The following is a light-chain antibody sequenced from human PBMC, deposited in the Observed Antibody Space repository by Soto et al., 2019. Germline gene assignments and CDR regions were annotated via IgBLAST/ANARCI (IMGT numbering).Light chain of an antibody. J-gene: IGKJ1*01. Sequence: DVVMTQTPLSLSVTPGQPASISCRSSQSLQDRDGKSYLCWYLQKPGQAPQLLIYEVSHRFSGVADRFSGSGSGTHFTLKISRVEAEDVGVYYCMQTIQPPWTFGQGTKVEIK. CDR3: MQTIQPPWT. CDR2: EVS. CDR1: QSLQDRDGKSY. V-gene: IGKV2D-29*01.